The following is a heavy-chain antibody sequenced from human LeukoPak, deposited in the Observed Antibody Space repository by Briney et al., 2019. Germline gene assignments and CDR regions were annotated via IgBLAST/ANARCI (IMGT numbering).Heavy chain of an antibody. D-gene: IGHD1-26*01. J-gene: IGHJ3*02. CDR3: ASYGMYSGSPRLGTPARYDAFDI. V-gene: IGHV3-30-3*01. Sequence: GGSLRLSCAASGFTFSSYAMHWVRQAPGKGLEWVAVISYDGSNKYYADSVKGRFTISRDNSKNTLYLQMNSLRAEDTAVYYCASYGMYSGSPRLGTPARYDAFDIWGQGTMVTVSS. CDR2: ISYDGSNK. CDR1: GFTFSSYA.